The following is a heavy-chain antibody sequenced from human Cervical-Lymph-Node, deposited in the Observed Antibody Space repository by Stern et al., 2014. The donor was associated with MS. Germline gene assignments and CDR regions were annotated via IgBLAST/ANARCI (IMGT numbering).Heavy chain of an antibody. CDR1: GFSLNTSGVG. CDR3: AQNQIAVSGTFDY. CDR2: IYWDDEE. D-gene: IGHD6-19*01. Sequence: QITLKESGPTLVKPTQTLTLTCTFSGFSLNTSGVGVGWIRQPPGKALECLALIYWDDEEHYSPSLKSRLTITKDTSKNQVILTMTNMAPVDTATYYCAQNQIAVSGTFDYWGQGTLVTVSS. J-gene: IGHJ4*02. V-gene: IGHV2-5*02.